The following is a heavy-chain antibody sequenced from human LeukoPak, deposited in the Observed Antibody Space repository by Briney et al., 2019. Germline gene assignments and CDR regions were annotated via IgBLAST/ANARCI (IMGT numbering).Heavy chain of an antibody. CDR2: IYYSGST. Sequence: PSETLSLTCTVSGGSISSDYWSWIRQPPGKGLEWIGHIYYSGSTYYNPSLKSRVTISVDASKKHFSLKLTSVTAADTAIYYCARRRGGGTMDVWGQGTTVTVSS. D-gene: IGHD3-3*01. CDR1: GGSISSDY. CDR3: ARRRGGGTMDV. V-gene: IGHV4-59*08. J-gene: IGHJ6*02.